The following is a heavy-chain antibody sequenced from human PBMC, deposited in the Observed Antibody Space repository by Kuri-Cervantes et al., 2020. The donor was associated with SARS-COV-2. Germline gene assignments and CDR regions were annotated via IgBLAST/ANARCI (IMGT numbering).Heavy chain of an antibody. V-gene: IGHV3-30*03. CDR3: ARDVFPAYYYDSSGPTPGMW. D-gene: IGHD3-22*01. Sequence: GGSLRLSCAASGFTFSSYGMHWVRQAPGKGLEWVAVISYDGSNKYYADSVKGRFTISRDNSKNTLYLQMNSLRAEDTAVYYCARDVFPAYYYDSSGPTPGMWWGQGTLVTVSS. CDR2: ISYDGSNK. J-gene: IGHJ4*02. CDR1: GFTFSSYG.